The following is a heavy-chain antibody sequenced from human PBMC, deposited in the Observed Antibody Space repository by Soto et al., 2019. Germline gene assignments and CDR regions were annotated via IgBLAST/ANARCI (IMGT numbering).Heavy chain of an antibody. J-gene: IGHJ5*02. CDR2: IYYSGST. Sequence: SETLSLTCTVSGGSVSSGSYYWSWIRQPPGKGLEWIGYIYYSGSTNYNPSLKSRVTISVDTSKNQFSLKLSSVTAADTAVYYCARGVRGSSRWQQINWLDPWGQGTLVTVYS. CDR3: ARGVRGSSRWQQINWLDP. V-gene: IGHV4-61*01. CDR1: GGSVSSGSYY. D-gene: IGHD6-19*01.